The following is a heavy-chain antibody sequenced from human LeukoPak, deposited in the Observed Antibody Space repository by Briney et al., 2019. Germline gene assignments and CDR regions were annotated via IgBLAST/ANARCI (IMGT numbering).Heavy chain of an antibody. D-gene: IGHD3-22*01. CDR2: FYSDGSA. J-gene: IGHJ5*02. V-gene: IGHV4-4*09. Sequence: SETLSLTCSVSGGALSGYYWTWIRQTPGKRLEWIGHFYSDGSAIYNPSLRSRVTISVDTSSNQFSLILRSVTAADTALYYCARGHSSGYFVNWFDPWGQGTQVTVSS. CDR3: ARGHSSGYFVNWFDP. CDR1: GGALSGYY.